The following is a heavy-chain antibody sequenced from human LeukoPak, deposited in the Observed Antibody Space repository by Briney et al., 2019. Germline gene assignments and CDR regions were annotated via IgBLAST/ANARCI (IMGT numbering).Heavy chain of an antibody. CDR1: GFTFSNYA. D-gene: IGHD3-22*01. CDR2: ISGSGGST. CDR3: AKGISYDSSGYSLPHDPFDT. Sequence: GGSLRLSCAASGFTFSNYAMSWVRLAPGKGLEWVSAISGSGGSTYYADSVKGRFTISRDNSKNTLYLQMNSLRAEDTAVYYCAKGISYDSSGYSLPHDPFDTWGQGTMVTVSS. V-gene: IGHV3-23*01. J-gene: IGHJ3*02.